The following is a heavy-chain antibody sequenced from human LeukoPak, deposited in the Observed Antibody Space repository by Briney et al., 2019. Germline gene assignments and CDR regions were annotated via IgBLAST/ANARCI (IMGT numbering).Heavy chain of an antibody. CDR3: ARENSGYDYANWFDP. CDR1: GGTFSSYA. CDR2: IIPILGIA. J-gene: IGHJ5*02. D-gene: IGHD5-12*01. Sequence: ASVKVSCKASGGTFSSYAISWVRQAPGQGLEWMGRIIPILGIANYAQKFQGRVTITADKSTSTAYMELSSLRSEDTAVYYCARENSGYDYANWFDPWGQGTLVTVSS. V-gene: IGHV1-69*04.